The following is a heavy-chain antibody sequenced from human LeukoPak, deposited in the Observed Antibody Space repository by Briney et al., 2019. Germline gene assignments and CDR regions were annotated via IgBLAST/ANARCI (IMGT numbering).Heavy chain of an antibody. CDR3: ASSTRNSGSYWDFHH. CDR1: GGSISSYY. V-gene: IGHV4-59*01. D-gene: IGHD1-26*01. J-gene: IGHJ1*01. CDR2: IYYSGST. Sequence: SETLSLTCTVSGGSISSYYWNWIRQPPGKGLEWIGYIYYSGSTNYNPFLKSRVTISLDTSKNQFSLKLTSVTAADTAVYYCASSTRNSGSYWDFHHWGQGTLVTVSS.